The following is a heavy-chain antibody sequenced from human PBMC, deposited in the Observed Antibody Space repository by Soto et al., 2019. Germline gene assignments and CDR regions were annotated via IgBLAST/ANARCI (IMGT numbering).Heavy chain of an antibody. CDR3: VRDGTKTLRDWFDP. Sequence: SETLSLTCTVSGASISGFYWSGFGKSAGKGLEWIGRIYATGTTDYNPSLKSRVMMSVDTSKKQFSLKLRSVAAADTAVYYCVRDGTKTLRDWFDPWGQGISVTV. D-gene: IGHD1-1*01. J-gene: IGHJ5*02. V-gene: IGHV4-4*07. CDR1: GASISGFY. CDR2: IYATGTT.